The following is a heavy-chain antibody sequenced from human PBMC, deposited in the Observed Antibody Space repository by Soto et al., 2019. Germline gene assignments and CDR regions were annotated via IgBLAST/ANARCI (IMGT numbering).Heavy chain of an antibody. Sequence: SETLSLTCTVSGGSISSSSYYWGWIRQPPGKGLEWIGSIYYSGSTYYNPSLKSRVTISVDTSKNQFSLKLSSVTAADTAVYYCASLHPDSMSLYSSSWYAPDYWGQGTLVPVSS. CDR2: IYYSGST. CDR3: ASLHPDSMSLYSSSWYAPDY. CDR1: GGSISSSSYY. D-gene: IGHD6-13*01. J-gene: IGHJ4*02. V-gene: IGHV4-39*01.